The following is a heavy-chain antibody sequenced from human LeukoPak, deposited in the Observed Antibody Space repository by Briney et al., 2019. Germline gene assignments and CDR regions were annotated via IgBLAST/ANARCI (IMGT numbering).Heavy chain of an antibody. CDR2: ISYDGSNK. Sequence: PGGSLRLSCAASGFTFSSYAMHWVRQAPGKGLEWVAVISYDGSNKYYADSVKGRFTISRDNSKNTLYLQMNSLRAEDTAVYYCAREGSGTYYKDFDYWGQEPWSPSPQ. J-gene: IGHJ4*01. D-gene: IGHD3-10*01. CDR1: GFTFSSYA. CDR3: AREGSGTYYKDFDY. V-gene: IGHV3-30*01.